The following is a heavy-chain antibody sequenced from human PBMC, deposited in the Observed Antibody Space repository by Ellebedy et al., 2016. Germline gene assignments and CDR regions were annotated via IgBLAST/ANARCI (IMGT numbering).Heavy chain of an antibody. V-gene: IGHV4-30-4*01. Sequence: WIRQPPGKGLEWIGYIYYSGSTYYNPSLKSRVTISVDTSKNQFSLKLSSVTAADTAVYYCARLFWSGYFDYWGQGTLVTVSS. J-gene: IGHJ4*02. CDR2: IYYSGST. CDR3: ARLFWSGYFDY. D-gene: IGHD3-3*01.